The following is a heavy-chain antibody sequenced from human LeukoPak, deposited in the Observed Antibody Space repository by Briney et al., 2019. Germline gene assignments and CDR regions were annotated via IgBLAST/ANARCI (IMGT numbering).Heavy chain of an antibody. D-gene: IGHD2-2*01. CDR2: ISGSGDSI. V-gene: IGHV3-23*01. Sequence: GGSLRLSCAASGFTFSSYAMSWVRQAPGKGLEWVSAISGSGDSIYYADSVKGRFTISRDNSKNTLYLQMNSLRAEDTAVYYCAKAPCGSSTSCYRGGVDYWGQGTLVTVSS. CDR3: AKAPCGSSTSCYRGGVDY. J-gene: IGHJ4*02. CDR1: GFTFSSYA.